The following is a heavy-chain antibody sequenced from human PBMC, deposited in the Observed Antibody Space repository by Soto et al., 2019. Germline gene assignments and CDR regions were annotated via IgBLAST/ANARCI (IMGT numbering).Heavy chain of an antibody. Sequence: VQLLESGGGLVKPGGSLRLSCAASGFTFSDYYMSWIRQAPGKGLECVAYISVSSTYANYADSVEGRFTISRDNAENSLFLQMNSLRADDTAVYYCARGVRYYSSEKPANFDYWGQGALVTVSS. CDR2: ISVSSTYA. J-gene: IGHJ4*02. D-gene: IGHD3-10*01. CDR1: GFTFSDYY. CDR3: ARGVRYYSSEKPANFDY. V-gene: IGHV3-11*05.